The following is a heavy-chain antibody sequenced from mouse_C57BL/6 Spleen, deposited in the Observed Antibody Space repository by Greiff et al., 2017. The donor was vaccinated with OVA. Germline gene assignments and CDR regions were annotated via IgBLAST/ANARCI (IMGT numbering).Heavy chain of an antibody. CDR1: GYTFTDYN. CDR3: ARSTAQATLYAMDY. J-gene: IGHJ4*01. D-gene: IGHD3-2*02. Sequence: VQLKQSGPELVKPGASVKIPCKASGYTFTDYNMDWVKQSHGKSLEWIGDINPNNGGTIYNQKFKGKATLTVDKSSSTAYMELRSLTSEDTAVYYCARSTAQATLYAMDYWGQGTSVTVSS. CDR2: INPNNGGT. V-gene: IGHV1-18*01.